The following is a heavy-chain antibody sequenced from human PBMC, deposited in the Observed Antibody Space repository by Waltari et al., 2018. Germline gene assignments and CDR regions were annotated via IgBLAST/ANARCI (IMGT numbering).Heavy chain of an antibody. CDR3: ARVPVVVPDAHDAFDI. J-gene: IGHJ3*02. CDR1: GGSFSGYY. CDR2: INHSGST. D-gene: IGHD2-2*01. Sequence: QVQLQQWGAGLLKPSETLSLTCAVYGGSFSGYYWSWIRQPPGKGLEWIGEINHSGSTNYNPSLKSRVTISVDTSKNQFSLKLSSVTAADTAVYYCARVPVVVPDAHDAFDIWVQGTMVTVSS. V-gene: IGHV4-34*01.